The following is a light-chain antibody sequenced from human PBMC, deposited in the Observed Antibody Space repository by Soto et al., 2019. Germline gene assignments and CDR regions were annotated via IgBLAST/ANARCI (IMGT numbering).Light chain of an antibody. CDR3: SSYTSSSSV. V-gene: IGLV2-14*01. CDR1: SSDVGGYNY. CDR2: EVS. J-gene: IGLJ1*01. Sequence: QSVLTQPSSLSWSPGQSITLSCPGTSSDVGGYNYVSWYQQHPGKAPKLMIYEVSNRPSGVSNRFSGSKSGNTASLTISGLQAEDEADYYCSSYTSSSSVFGTGTKVTVI.